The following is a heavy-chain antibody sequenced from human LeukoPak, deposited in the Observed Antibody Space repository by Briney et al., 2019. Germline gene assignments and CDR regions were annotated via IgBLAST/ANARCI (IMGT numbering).Heavy chain of an antibody. J-gene: IGHJ4*02. V-gene: IGHV4-31*03. D-gene: IGHD2-15*01. Sequence: SQTLSLTCTVSGGSIISGGYYWSWIRQHPGKGLEWIGYLYYSGSTNYNPSLKSRLTISADTSKNKFSLKLSSVTVADTAIYYCARGYCSGGSCYSARYWGQGTLVTVSS. CDR1: GGSIISGGYY. CDR3: ARGYCSGGSCYSARY. CDR2: LYYSGST.